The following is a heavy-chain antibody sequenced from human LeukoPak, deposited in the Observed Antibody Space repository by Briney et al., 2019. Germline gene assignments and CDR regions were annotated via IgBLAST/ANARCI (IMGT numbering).Heavy chain of an antibody. J-gene: IGHJ4*02. CDR3: ARSESSGYYNY. CDR2: INPSAGST. Sequence: ASVKVSCKASGYTFTSYAMNWVRQAPGQGLEWMGIINPSAGSTAYAQKFQGRVTMTRDMSTSTVYMELTSLRSDDTAVYYCARSESSGYYNYWGQGTLVTVSS. V-gene: IGHV1-46*01. D-gene: IGHD3-22*01. CDR1: GYTFTSYA.